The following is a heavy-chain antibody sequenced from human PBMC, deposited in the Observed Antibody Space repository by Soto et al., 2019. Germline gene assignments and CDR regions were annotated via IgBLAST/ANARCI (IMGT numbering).Heavy chain of an antibody. CDR2: INPNSGGT. CDR1: GYTFTGYY. V-gene: IGHV1-2*04. D-gene: IGHD2-15*01. CDR3: ARSPDIVVVVAATFEGAFDI. Sequence: GASVKVSCKASGYTFTGYYMHWVRQAPGQGLEWMGWINPNSGGTNYAQKFQGWVTMTRDTSISTAYMELSRLRSDDTAVYYCARSPDIVVVVAATFEGAFDIWGQGTMVTVS. J-gene: IGHJ3*02.